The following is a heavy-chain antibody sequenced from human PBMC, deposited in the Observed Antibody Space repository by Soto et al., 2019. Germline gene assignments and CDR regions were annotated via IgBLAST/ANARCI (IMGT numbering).Heavy chain of an antibody. Sequence: QVQVMQSGAEVKKPGDSVKVSCKTSGYIFSDYGINWVRQAPGQGLEWMGWISGYSGNANLAQKFQGRVTMTTDKSTRTAYMELRRLRSDDTAVYYCAKRTSGTTWVDSDYWGQGTLVTVSS. V-gene: IGHV1-18*04. CDR1: GYIFSDYG. CDR3: AKRTSGTTWVDSDY. CDR2: ISGYSGNA. D-gene: IGHD4-17*01. J-gene: IGHJ4*02.